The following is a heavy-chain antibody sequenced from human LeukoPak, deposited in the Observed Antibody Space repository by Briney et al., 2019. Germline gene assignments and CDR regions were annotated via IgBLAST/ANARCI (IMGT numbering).Heavy chain of an antibody. D-gene: IGHD4-23*01. CDR3: ARVGGNFVHFDY. CDR1: GGSVSSGNYY. V-gene: IGHV4-61*01. J-gene: IGHJ4*02. CDR2: IFYSGST. Sequence: NPSETLSLTCTVSGGSVSSGNYYWSWIRQPPGKGLDWIGYIFYSGSTNYNPSLKSRVTISVDTSKNQFSLKLSSVTAADTAVYYCARVGGNFVHFDYWGQGTLVTVSS.